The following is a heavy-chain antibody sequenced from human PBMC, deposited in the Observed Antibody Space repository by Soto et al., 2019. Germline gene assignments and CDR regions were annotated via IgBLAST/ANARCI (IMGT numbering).Heavy chain of an antibody. D-gene: IGHD6-13*01. V-gene: IGHV4-28*01. CDR1: GYSISSSNW. J-gene: IGHJ6*03. Sequence: SETLSLTCAVSGYSISSSNWWGWIRQPPGKGLEWIGYIYYSGSTYYNPSLKSRVTISVDTSKNQFSLKLSSVTAADTAVYYCASVAAAGWTSYYYYYMEVWGKGTTVNVSS. CDR3: ASVAAAGWTSYYYYYMEV. CDR2: IYYSGST.